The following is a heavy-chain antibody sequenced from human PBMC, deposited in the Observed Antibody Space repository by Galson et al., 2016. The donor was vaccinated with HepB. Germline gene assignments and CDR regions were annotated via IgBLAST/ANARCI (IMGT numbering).Heavy chain of an antibody. CDR2: ITHDGSNK. CDR3: TNAPITVAGTDLFDP. J-gene: IGHJ5*02. D-gene: IGHD6-19*01. V-gene: IGHV3-30*18. CDR1: GFTFSNTG. Sequence: SLRLSCAASGFTFSNTGMHWIRQAPGKGLEGVAVITHDGSNKYYADSVKGRFTISRDSSKNTLYLQMNSLRAEDTAVYYCTNAPITVAGTDLFDPWGQGTLVTVSS.